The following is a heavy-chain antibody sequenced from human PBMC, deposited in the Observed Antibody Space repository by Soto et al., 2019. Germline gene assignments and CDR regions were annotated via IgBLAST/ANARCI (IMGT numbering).Heavy chain of an antibody. Sequence: GGSLILSCAASGFTVSSNYMSWVLQAPGKGLEWLSYISPGSRYPAYADSVKGRFTISRDNAKRSLYLQMMSLTAEDTAIYYCVRGGGGGLFEPWGQGTMVIVSS. CDR1: GFTVSSNY. J-gene: IGHJ5*02. V-gene: IGHV3-11*06. CDR2: ISPGSRYP. D-gene: IGHD2-15*01. CDR3: VRGGGGGLFEP.